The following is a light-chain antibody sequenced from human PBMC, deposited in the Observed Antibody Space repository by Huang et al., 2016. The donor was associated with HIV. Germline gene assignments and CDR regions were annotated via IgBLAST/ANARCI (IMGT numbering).Light chain of an antibody. V-gene: IGKV2-28*01. J-gene: IGKJ3*01. CDR3: MQSVQTPPS. CDR1: QSLLHSNGYNY. CDR2: FGS. Sequence: DIVMTQSPLSLPVTPGEPAYISCRSSQSLLHSNGYNYLDWYLQKPVQSPQLLIYFGSNRTSGVPDRFSGSGSGTDFTLKISRVEAEDVGIYYCMQSVQTPPSFGPGTKVDIK.